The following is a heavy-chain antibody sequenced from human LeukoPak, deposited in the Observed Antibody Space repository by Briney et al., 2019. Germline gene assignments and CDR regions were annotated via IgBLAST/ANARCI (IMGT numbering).Heavy chain of an antibody. CDR2: IYYSGST. CDR1: GGSISSGSHH. J-gene: IGHJ3*02. CDR3: ARCHYGSGTYAHGFDI. Sequence: SQTLSLTCTVSGGSISSGSHHWSWIRQHPGKGLEWIGYIYYSGSTYYNSSLKSRVTISVDTSKNQFSLKLSSVTAADTAVYYCARCHYGSGTYAHGFDIWGQGTMVTVSS. D-gene: IGHD3-10*01. V-gene: IGHV4-31*03.